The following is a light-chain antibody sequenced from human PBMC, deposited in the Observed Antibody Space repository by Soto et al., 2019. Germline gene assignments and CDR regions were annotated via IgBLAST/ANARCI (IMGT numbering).Light chain of an antibody. CDR1: SSDVGGYNY. CDR3: SSYTSSSTSWV. CDR2: EVS. J-gene: IGLJ2*01. V-gene: IGLV2-14*01. Sequence: QSALTQPASVSGSPGQSITISCTGTSSDVGGYNYVSWYQQHPGKAPKLMIYEVSNRPSGVSNLFSGSKSGNTSSLTISGLQAEDEADYYCSSYTSSSTSWVFGGGTKLTVL.